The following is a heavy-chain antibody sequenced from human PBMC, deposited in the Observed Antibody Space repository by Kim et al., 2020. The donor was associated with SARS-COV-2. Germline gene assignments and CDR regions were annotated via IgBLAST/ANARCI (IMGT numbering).Heavy chain of an antibody. Sequence: GGSLRLSCSASGFTFGDYAMSWVRQAPGKGLEWVGFIGTKAYGGTTKYAASVKGRFSISRDDSKSIAYLQINSLKTEDTAVYYCSRHPRDCSRTTCYGYPDYFQHWGQGTLVTVSS. D-gene: IGHD2-2*01. V-gene: IGHV3-49*04. CDR2: IGTKAYGGTT. CDR1: GFTFGDYA. CDR3: SRHPRDCSRTTCYGYPDYFQH. J-gene: IGHJ1*01.